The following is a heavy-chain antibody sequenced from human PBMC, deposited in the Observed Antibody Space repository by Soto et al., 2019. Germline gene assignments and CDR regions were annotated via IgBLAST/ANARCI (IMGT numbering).Heavy chain of an antibody. CDR1: GYSFTSYW. Sequence: GESLKISCKASGYSFTSYWIGWVRQMPGKGLEWMGIIYPGDSDTRYSPSFQGQVTISADKSISTAYLQWSSLKASDTAMYYCARTSAAGKYSYGMDVWGQGTTVTVSS. CDR3: ARTSAAGKYSYGMDV. J-gene: IGHJ6*02. CDR2: IYPGDSDT. V-gene: IGHV5-51*01. D-gene: IGHD6-13*01.